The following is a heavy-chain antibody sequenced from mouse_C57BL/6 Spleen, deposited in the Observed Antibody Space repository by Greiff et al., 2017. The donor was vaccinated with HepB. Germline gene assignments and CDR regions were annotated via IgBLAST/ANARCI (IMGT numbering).Heavy chain of an antibody. CDR2: IYPGDGDT. V-gene: IGHV1-80*01. Sequence: VQLQQSGAELVKPGASVKISCKASGYAFSSYWMNWVKQRPGKGLEWIGQIYPGDGDTNYNGKFKGKATLTADKSSSAAYMQLSSLTSEDSAVYFCAGGWLLRGYFDVWGTGTTVTVSS. J-gene: IGHJ1*03. CDR3: AGGWLLRGYFDV. CDR1: GYAFSSYW. D-gene: IGHD2-3*01.